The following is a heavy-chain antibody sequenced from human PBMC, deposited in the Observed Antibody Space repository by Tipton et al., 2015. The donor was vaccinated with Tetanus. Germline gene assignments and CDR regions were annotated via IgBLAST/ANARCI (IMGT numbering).Heavy chain of an antibody. D-gene: IGHD2-15*01. CDR2: IYYSGST. CDR3: ARAVGAAPPYYFVY. V-gene: IGHV4-61*01. Sequence: LSLTCTVSGGSVSSGSYYWSWIRQPPGKGLEWIGYIYYSGSTNYNPSLKSRATISVDTSKNQFSLKLSSVTAADTAVYYCARAVGAAPPYYFVYWGQGTLVSVSS. CDR1: GGSVSSGSYY. J-gene: IGHJ4*02.